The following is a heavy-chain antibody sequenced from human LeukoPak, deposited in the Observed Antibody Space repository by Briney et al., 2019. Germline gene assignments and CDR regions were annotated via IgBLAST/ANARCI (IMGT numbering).Heavy chain of an antibody. CDR2: ISSSGGTI. J-gene: IGHJ4*02. D-gene: IGHD3-16*01. V-gene: IGHV3-11*01. CDR1: GFTFSDSY. CDR3: AKEGGDWGEGYFDY. Sequence: AGGSLRLSCSASGFTFSDSYMSWIRQVPGKGPEWISYISSSGGTIYYADSVKGRFTISRDNAKNSLYLQMNSLRAEDTAVYYCAKEGGDWGEGYFDYWGQGTLVTVSS.